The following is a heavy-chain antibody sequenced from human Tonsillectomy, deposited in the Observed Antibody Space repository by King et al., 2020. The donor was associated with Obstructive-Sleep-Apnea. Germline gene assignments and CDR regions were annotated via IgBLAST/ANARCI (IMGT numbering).Heavy chain of an antibody. V-gene: IGHV3-9*01. CDR2: ISWNSGSI. Sequence: QLVQSGGNLVQPGRSLRLSCAASGFTLDDYAMQWVRQAPGKGLEWVSGISWNSGSIGYADSVKGRFTIVRDNAKNSLYLQMKSLRAEDTALYYCAKGDSSSWYGYSDYWGQGTLVTVSS. J-gene: IGHJ4*02. D-gene: IGHD6-13*01. CDR1: GFTLDDYA. CDR3: AKGDSSSWYGYSDY.